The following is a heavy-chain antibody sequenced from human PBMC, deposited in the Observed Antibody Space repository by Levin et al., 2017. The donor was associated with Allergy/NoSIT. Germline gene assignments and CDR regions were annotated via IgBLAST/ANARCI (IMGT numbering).Heavy chain of an antibody. CDR3: AKFSGDYDILAGYYRVYDAFDI. V-gene: IGHV3-30*18. CDR1: GFSFSRHG. D-gene: IGHD3-9*01. J-gene: IGHJ3*02. Sequence: GESLKISCAASGFSFSRHGMHWVRQAPGKGLEWVAVISHDGSNKYYADSVKGRFTISRDNSKNTLYLQMNSLRTEDTAVYYCAKFSGDYDILAGYYRVYDAFDIWGQGTMVTVSS. CDR2: ISHDGSNK.